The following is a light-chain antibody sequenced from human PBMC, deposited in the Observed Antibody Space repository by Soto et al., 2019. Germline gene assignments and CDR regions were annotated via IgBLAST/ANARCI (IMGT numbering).Light chain of an antibody. CDR1: QSIDTF. V-gene: IGKV1-39*01. CDR3: QQTYSTLALT. Sequence: DLQMTQSPFSLAASVGDRVTVSCRSSQSIDTFLNWYRHKPGKAPELLIFGASRLHSGVPSRFSGGGSGTEFTLNISSLQPEDFATYYCQQTYSTLALTFGGGTKVEI. CDR2: GAS. J-gene: IGKJ4*01.